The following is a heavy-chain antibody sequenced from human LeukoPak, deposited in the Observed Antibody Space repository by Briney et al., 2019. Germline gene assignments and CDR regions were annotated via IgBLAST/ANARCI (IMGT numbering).Heavy chain of an antibody. V-gene: IGHV3-7*01. Sequence: PGGSLRLSCAASGFTFSGFWMNWVRRAPGKGLEWVTNINQDGTEKYFVDSVKGRFTISRDNAKRSVYLQMNSLRAEDTAVYYCAKEGAFPIITYDSWGQGTLVTVSS. D-gene: IGHD3-10*01. J-gene: IGHJ5*01. CDR3: AKEGAFPIITYDS. CDR2: INQDGTEK. CDR1: GFTFSGFW.